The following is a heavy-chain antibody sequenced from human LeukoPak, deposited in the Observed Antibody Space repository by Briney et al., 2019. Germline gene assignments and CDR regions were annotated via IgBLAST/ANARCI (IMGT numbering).Heavy chain of an antibody. CDR2: IYYSGST. D-gene: IGHD2-2*01. CDR3: ARAIVVVPAATYYFDY. Sequence: SETLSLTCTVSGGFISSHYWSWIRQPPGKGLEWIGYIYYSGSTNYNPSLKSRVTISVDTSKNQFSLKLSSVTAADTAVYYCARAIVVVPAATYYFDYWGQGTLVTVSS. V-gene: IGHV4-59*11. J-gene: IGHJ4*02. CDR1: GGFISSHY.